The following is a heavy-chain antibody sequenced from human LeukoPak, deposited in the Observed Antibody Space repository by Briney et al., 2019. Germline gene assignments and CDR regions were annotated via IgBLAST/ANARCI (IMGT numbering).Heavy chain of an antibody. V-gene: IGHV3-23*01. CDR1: GFTFSSYA. Sequence: GGSLRLSCAASGFTFSSYAMSWVRQAPGRGLQWVSAISGSGGSTFYADSVKGRFTISRDNSKNTLYLQMNSMRAEDTAVYYCAKDSSSGSRCYYMDVWGKGTTVTVSS. J-gene: IGHJ6*03. D-gene: IGHD3-22*01. CDR3: AKDSSSGSRCYYMDV. CDR2: ISGSGGST.